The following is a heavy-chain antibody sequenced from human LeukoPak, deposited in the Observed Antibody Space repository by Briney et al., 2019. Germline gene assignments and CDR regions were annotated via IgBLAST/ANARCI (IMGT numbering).Heavy chain of an antibody. J-gene: IGHJ4*02. V-gene: IGHV1-2*02. D-gene: IGHD6-19*01. Sequence: ASVKVSCKASGYTFTGYYMHWVRQAPGQGLEWMGWINPNSGGTNYAQKLQGRVTMTTDTSTSTAYMELRSLRSDDTAVYYCARDLPVAGSYFDYWGQGTLVTVSS. CDR3: ARDLPVAGSYFDY. CDR2: INPNSGGT. CDR1: GYTFTGYY.